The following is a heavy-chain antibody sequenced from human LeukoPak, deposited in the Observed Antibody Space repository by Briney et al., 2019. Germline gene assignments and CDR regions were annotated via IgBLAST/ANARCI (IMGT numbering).Heavy chain of an antibody. CDR3: VKGKWEDNHYYLGLDV. CDR1: GCTVNKYG. CDR2: VSFDSYNE. Sequence: SGGSLRLACAASGCTVNKYGMHWVRQAPGKGLGWVAVVSFDSYNEFYGDSVKGRFTISRDNSKNMVDLQMDSLRPEDTAVYFCVKGKWEDNHYYLGLDVWGQGTTVTVAS. V-gene: IGHV3-30*03. D-gene: IGHD1-26*01. J-gene: IGHJ6*02.